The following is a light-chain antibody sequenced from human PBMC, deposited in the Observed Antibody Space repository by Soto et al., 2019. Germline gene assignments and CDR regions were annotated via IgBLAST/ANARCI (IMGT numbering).Light chain of an antibody. CDR3: QQTYSPSWT. V-gene: IGKV1-8*01. CDR1: QGISSY. CDR2: AAS. J-gene: IGKJ1*01. Sequence: AIRMTQYPSSFSASTGDRVTITCRASQGISSYLAWYQQKPGKARKLLIYAASTLQSGVPSRFSGSGSGTDFTLTISCLQSEDFATYYCQQTYSPSWTFGQGTKVDI.